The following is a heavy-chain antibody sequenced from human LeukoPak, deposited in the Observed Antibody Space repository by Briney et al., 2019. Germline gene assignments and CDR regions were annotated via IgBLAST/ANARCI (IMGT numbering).Heavy chain of an antibody. V-gene: IGHV1-2*02. CDR1: GYTFTGYY. CDR3: ARLELYYYDSSGYLFDY. Sequence: ASVKVSCKASGYTFTGYYMHWVRQAPGQGLEWMGWINPNSGGTNYAQKFQGRVTMTRDTSISTAYMELSRLRSDDTAVYYCARLELYYYDSSGYLFDYWGQGTLVTVSS. D-gene: IGHD3-22*01. J-gene: IGHJ4*02. CDR2: INPNSGGT.